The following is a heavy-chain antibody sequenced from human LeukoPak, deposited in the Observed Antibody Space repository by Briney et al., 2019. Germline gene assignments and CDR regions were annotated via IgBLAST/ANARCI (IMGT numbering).Heavy chain of an antibody. V-gene: IGHV1-18*01. CDR2: ISAYNGNT. Sequence: ASVKVSCKASGYTFTSYGISWVRQAPGQGLEWMGWISAYNGNTNYAQKLQGRVTMTTDTSTSTAYMELRSLRSDDTAVYYCARERIAVAGTALGFDYWGQGTLVTVSS. CDR3: ARERIAVAGTALGFDY. J-gene: IGHJ4*02. D-gene: IGHD6-19*01. CDR1: GYTFTSYG.